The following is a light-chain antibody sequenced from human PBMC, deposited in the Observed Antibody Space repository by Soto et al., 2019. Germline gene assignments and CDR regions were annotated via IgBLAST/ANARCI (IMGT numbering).Light chain of an antibody. J-gene: IGLJ2*01. CDR2: EVS. CDR1: SSDVGSYNL. CDR3: CSYAGSSTYVV. V-gene: IGLV2-23*02. Sequence: QSVLTQPASVSGSPGQSITISCTGTSSDVGSYNLVSWYQQHPGKAPKLMIYEVSKRPSGVSTRPSGSKSGNTASLTISGLQAEDEADYYCCSYAGSSTYVVFGGGTKVTVL.